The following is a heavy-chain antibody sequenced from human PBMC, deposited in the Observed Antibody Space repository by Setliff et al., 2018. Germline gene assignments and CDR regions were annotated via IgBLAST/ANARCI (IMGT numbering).Heavy chain of an antibody. J-gene: IGHJ4*02. CDR2: FDPEEGER. CDR3: AIDSVVRGFINGDSFDY. D-gene: IGHD3-10*01. Sequence: AASVKVSCKVSGNTLTHLSIHWVRQAPGEGLEWIGGFDPEEGERIYAPRLQGRVTMTEDTSSDTAYMELSSLRPEDTAVYYCAIDSVVRGFINGDSFDYWGQGTLVTVSS. CDR1: GNTLTHLS. V-gene: IGHV1-24*01.